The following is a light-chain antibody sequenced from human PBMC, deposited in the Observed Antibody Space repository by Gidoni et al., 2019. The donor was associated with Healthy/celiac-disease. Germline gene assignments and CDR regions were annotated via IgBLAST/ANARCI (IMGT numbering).Light chain of an antibody. V-gene: IGKV2-28*01. CDR1: QSLLHSNGYNY. CDR3: MQARQTPPWT. CDR2: LGS. Sequence: DIVMTQSPLSLPVTPGEPASISCRSSQSLLHSNGYNYLDWYLQKPGQSTQLLIYLGSNRASGVPDRFSGSGSGTDFTLKISRVEAEDVGVYYCMQARQTPPWTFXXXTKVEIK. J-gene: IGKJ1*01.